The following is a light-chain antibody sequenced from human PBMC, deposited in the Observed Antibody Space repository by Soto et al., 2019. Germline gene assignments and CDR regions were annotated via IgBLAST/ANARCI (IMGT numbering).Light chain of an antibody. CDR3: QQYNNWPRT. CDR2: GAS. V-gene: IGKV3-15*01. Sequence: IVMTQSPSTLSVSPGERATLSCRASQRVSSNLAWYQQKPGQAPRLLIYGASTRATGIPARVSGSGSGTEFTLTISSLQSEDFAVYYCQQYNNWPRTFGQGTKVDI. CDR1: QRVSSN. J-gene: IGKJ1*01.